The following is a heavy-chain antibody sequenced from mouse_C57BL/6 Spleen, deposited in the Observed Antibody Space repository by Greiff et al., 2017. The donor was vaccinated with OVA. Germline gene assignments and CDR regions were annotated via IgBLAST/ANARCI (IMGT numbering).Heavy chain of an antibody. D-gene: IGHD1-1*01. J-gene: IGHJ2*01. V-gene: IGHV5-9-1*02. Sequence: EVKVVESGEGLVKPGGSLKLSCAASGFTFSSYAMSWVRQTPEKRLEWVAYISSGGDYIYYAATVKGRFTISRDNARNTLYLQMSSLKSEDTAMYYCTREGGRLGFLFDYWGQGTTLTVSS. CDR3: TREGGRLGFLFDY. CDR2: ISSGGDYI. CDR1: GFTFSSYA.